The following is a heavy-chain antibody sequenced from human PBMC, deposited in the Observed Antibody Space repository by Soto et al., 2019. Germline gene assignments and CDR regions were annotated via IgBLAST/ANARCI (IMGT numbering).Heavy chain of an antibody. D-gene: IGHD3-3*01. J-gene: IGHJ4*02. CDR3: AHRVLRTVFGLVTTTAIYFDF. CDR1: GFSLNTSGVG. CDR2: IYWDDDK. V-gene: IGHV2-5*02. Sequence: QITLNESGPTQVKPRQTLTLTCTFSGFSLNTSGVGVGWIRQSPGKAPEWLALIYWDDDKRYSPSLKSRLTITKDTSKNQVVLTMADLDPADRATYYCAHRVLRTVFGLVTTTAIYFDFWGQGTPVAVSS.